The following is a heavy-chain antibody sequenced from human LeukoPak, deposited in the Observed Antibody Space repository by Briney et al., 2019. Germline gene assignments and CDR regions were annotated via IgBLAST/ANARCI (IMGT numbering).Heavy chain of an antibody. Sequence: GASVKVSCKASGGTFSSYAISWVRQAPGQGLEWMGGIIPIFGTANYAQKFQGRVTITADESTSTAYMELSSLRSEDTAVYYCARGGIDGYNWDYYYMDVWGQGTLVTVSS. V-gene: IGHV1-69*13. CDR2: IIPIFGTA. J-gene: IGHJ6*03. CDR3: ARGGIDGYNWDYYYMDV. D-gene: IGHD5-24*01. CDR1: GGTFSSYA.